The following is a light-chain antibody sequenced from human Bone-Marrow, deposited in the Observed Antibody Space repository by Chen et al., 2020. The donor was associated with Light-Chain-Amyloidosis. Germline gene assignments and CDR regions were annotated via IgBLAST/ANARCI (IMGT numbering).Light chain of an antibody. J-gene: IGLJ3*02. CDR3: QVWDRSSDRPV. Sequence: SYVLTQAPSVSVAPGQTARITCGGDDIETESVHWYQQKPGHAPVLVVEDDSDRPSGIPERFSGSNSGNTATLTISRVEAGDEADYYCQVWDRSSDRPVFGGGTKLTVL. CDR1: DIETES. V-gene: IGLV3-21*02. CDR2: DDS.